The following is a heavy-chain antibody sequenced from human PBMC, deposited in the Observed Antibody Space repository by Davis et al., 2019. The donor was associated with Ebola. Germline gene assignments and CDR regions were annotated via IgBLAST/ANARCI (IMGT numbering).Heavy chain of an antibody. D-gene: IGHD4-11*01. Sequence: PSETLSLTCTVSGGSISSGGYYWSWIRQHPGKGLEWIGYIYYSGSTYYNPSLKSRVTISVDTSKNQFSLKLSSVTAADTAVYYCARDPVESFSNFVNYGMDVWGQGTTVTVSS. CDR2: IYYSGST. J-gene: IGHJ6*02. CDR1: GGSISSGGYY. V-gene: IGHV4-31*03. CDR3: ARDPVESFSNFVNYGMDV.